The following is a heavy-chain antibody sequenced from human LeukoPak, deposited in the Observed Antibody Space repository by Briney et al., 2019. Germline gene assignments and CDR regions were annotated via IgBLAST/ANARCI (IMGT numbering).Heavy chain of an antibody. V-gene: IGHV3-74*01. CDR3: VVVVEPPDSDGFDV. CDR2: INADGSTT. CDR1: GFTFGNSW. Sequence: GGSLRLSCAASGFTFGNSWVHWVRQAPGKGLLWVSLINADGSTTTYADSVKGGFTISRDNARNTLSLQMNSLTIEDTAVYYCVVVVEPPDSDGFDVWGQGTMITVSS. D-gene: IGHD1-14*01. J-gene: IGHJ3*01.